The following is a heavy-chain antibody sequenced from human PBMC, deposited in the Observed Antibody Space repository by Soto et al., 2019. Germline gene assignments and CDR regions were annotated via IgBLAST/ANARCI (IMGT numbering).Heavy chain of an antibody. D-gene: IGHD4-17*01. Sequence: EVQLLESGGALVRPGGSLRLSCAASGFSFNNYALSWVRQAPGKGLEWVSTFSAGGRAYYAASVQGRFTIARDSSQDTVHLQISDLRPEDTAVYYCAKESLPERYGDTLFDYWGQGTRVTVSS. CDR3: AKESLPERYGDTLFDY. CDR2: FSAGGRA. J-gene: IGHJ4*02. CDR1: GFSFNNYA. V-gene: IGHV3-23*01.